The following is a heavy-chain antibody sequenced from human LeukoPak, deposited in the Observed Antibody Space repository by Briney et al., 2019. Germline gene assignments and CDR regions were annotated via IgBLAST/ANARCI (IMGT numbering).Heavy chain of an antibody. CDR3: ARQENYYYMDV. V-gene: IGHV3-21*01. Sequence: GGSLRLSCAASGFTFSSYSMNWVRQAPGKGLEWVPSISSSSSYIYYADSVKGRFTISRDNAKNSLYLQMNSLRAEDTAVYYCARQENYYYMDVWGKGTTVTVSS. J-gene: IGHJ6*03. CDR2: ISSSSSYI. CDR1: GFTFSSYS.